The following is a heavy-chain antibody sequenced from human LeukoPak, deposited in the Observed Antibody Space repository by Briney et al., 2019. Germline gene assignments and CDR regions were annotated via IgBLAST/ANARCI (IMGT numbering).Heavy chain of an antibody. D-gene: IGHD3-10*01. V-gene: IGHV4-34*01. CDR3: ASSIAPILWFGEPQGINWFDP. CDR2: INHSGST. CDR1: GGSFSGYY. J-gene: IGHJ5*02. Sequence: SETLSLTCAVYGGSFSGYYWSWIRQPPGKGLEWIGEINHSGSTNYNPSLKSRVTISVDTSKNQFSLKLSSVTAADTAVYYCASSIAPILWFGEPQGINWFDPWGQGTLVTVSS.